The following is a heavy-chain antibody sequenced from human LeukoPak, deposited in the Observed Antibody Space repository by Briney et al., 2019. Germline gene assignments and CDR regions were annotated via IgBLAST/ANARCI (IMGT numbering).Heavy chain of an antibody. CDR2: MNPNSGNT. J-gene: IGHJ1*01. CDR1: GYTFTSYD. CDR3: ARGRSYDFWSGYYRSEYFQH. V-gene: IGHV1-8*03. Sequence: GASVKVSCKASGYTFTSYDINWVRQATGQGLEWMGWMNPNSGNTGYAQKFQGRGTITRNPSISTAYMELSSLRSEDTAVYYCARGRSYDFWSGYYRSEYFQHWGQGTPVTVSS. D-gene: IGHD3-3*01.